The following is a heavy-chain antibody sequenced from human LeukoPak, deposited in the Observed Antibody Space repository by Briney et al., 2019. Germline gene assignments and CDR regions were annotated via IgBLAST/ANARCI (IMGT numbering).Heavy chain of an antibody. J-gene: IGHJ4*02. CDR3: ARDSRWYNGRYYDEGIDY. Sequence: GGSLRLSCTGSGFTFSGYWMHWVRQAPGKGLAWVSRINSDGSDMSYADSVKGRFTISRDNAKNTVYLQMNSPRVEDTAVYYCARDSRWYNGRYYDEGIDYWGQGTLVTVSS. CDR1: GFTFSGYW. CDR2: INSDGSDM. D-gene: IGHD1-26*01. V-gene: IGHV3-74*01.